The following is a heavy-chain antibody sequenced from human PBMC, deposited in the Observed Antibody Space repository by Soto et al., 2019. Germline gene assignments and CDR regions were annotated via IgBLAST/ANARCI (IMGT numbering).Heavy chain of an antibody. CDR3: AVIGYCTNGVCYNNWFDP. J-gene: IGHJ5*02. D-gene: IGHD2-8*01. CDR1: GYTFTSYA. CDR2: INAGNGNT. V-gene: IGHV1-3*01. Sequence: ASVKVSCKASGYTFTSYAMHWVRQAPGQRLEWMGWINAGNGNTKYSQKFQGRVTITRDTSASTAYMELSSLRSEDTAVYYCAVIGYCTNGVCYNNWFDPWGQGTLVTVSS.